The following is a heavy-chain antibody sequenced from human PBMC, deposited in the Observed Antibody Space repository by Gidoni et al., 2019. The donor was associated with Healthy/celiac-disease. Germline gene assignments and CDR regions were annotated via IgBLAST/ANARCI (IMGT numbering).Heavy chain of an antibody. CDR3: AAELIPAPAAVRGYSYGRSDY. V-gene: IGHV1-58*01. D-gene: IGHD5-18*01. J-gene: IGHJ4*02. Sequence: QMQLVQSGPEVKKPGTSVKVSCKASGFTFTSSAVQWVRQARGQRLEWIGWIVVGSGNTNYAQKFQERVTITRDMSTSTAYMELSSLRSEDTAVYYCAAELIPAPAAVRGYSYGRSDYWGQGTLVTVSS. CDR2: IVVGSGNT. CDR1: GFTFTSSA.